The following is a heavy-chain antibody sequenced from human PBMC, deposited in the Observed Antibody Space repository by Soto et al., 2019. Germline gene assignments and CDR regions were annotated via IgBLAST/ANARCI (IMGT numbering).Heavy chain of an antibody. D-gene: IGHD2-2*01. J-gene: IGHJ4*02. CDR3: TAAYGDYASDY. Sequence: EVQLVESGGGLVEPGGSLKISCGTSGVTFAHAWMNWVRQAPGKGLQWVGRITSKSDGGTPDYAAPVKGRFTISRDDSENKVFLQMTSLKTEETAVYFCTAAYGDYASDYWGQGTLVVVSS. CDR2: ITSKSDGGTP. V-gene: IGHV3-15*01. CDR1: GVTFAHAW.